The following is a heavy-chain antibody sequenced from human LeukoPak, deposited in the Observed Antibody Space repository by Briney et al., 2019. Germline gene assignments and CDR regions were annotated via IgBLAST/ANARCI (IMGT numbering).Heavy chain of an antibody. CDR1: GYTFTVYY. CDR2: INPNSGGT. D-gene: IGHD6-19*01. V-gene: IGHV1-2*02. J-gene: IGHJ4*02. CDR3: ARGRGAQYSSGWYIDYFDY. Sequence: GASVKVSCKASGYTFTVYYMHWVRHAPGQGLEWMGCINPNSGGTNYAQKFQGRVTMTRDTAIRTAYMELSRLRSDDTAVYYCARGRGAQYSSGWYIDYFDYWGQGTLVTVSS.